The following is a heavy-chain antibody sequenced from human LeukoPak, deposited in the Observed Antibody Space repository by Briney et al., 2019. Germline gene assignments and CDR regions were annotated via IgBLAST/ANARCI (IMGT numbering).Heavy chain of an antibody. CDR1: GGSFSGYY. CDR2: IYYSGST. V-gene: IGHV4-59*08. CDR3: ARHQGDGYCSSTSCYDPQGENNWFDP. D-gene: IGHD2-2*03. J-gene: IGHJ5*02. Sequence: SETLSLTCAVYGGSFSGYYWSWIRQPPGKGLEWIGYIYYSGSTNYNPSLKSRVTISVDTSKNQFSLKLSSVTAADTAVYYCARHQGDGYCSSTSCYDPQGENNWFDPWGQGTLVTVSS.